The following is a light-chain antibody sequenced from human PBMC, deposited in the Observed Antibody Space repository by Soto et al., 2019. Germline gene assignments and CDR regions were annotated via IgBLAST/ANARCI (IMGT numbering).Light chain of an antibody. Sequence: EIVLTQSTATLSVSLGDSATVSCSAGQSVSLSLAWYQMRPGQPPRLIIYGASTRATDIPARFRGTGFGTGFTLTISSLQSEDFAVYFCQQYHIWPSWTFGQGT. CDR3: QQYHIWPSWT. V-gene: IGKV3-15*01. CDR1: QSVSLS. CDR2: GAS. J-gene: IGKJ1*01.